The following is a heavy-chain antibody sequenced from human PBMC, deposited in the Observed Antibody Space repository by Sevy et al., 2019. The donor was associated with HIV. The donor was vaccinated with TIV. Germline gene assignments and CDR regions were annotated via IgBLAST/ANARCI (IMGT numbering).Heavy chain of an antibody. V-gene: IGHV3-21*04. D-gene: IGHD3-22*01. CDR1: GFTFSYYD. Sequence: GGSLRLSCAASGFTFSYYDMNWVRQAPGKGLEWVSSISSGSSYIFYADSVKGRFTISIDNAKNSLYLQMNSLRAEDTAVYYCASPLNYYDSPSAYWGQGTLVTVSS. CDR2: ISSGSSYI. CDR3: ASPLNYYDSPSAY. J-gene: IGHJ4*02.